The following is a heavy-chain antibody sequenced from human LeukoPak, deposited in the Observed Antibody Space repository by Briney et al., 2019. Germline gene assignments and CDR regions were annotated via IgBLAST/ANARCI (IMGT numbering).Heavy chain of an antibody. V-gene: IGHV4-59*12. CDR1: GGSISSYY. CDR2: MYYTGST. Sequence: ASETLSLTCTVSGGSISSYYWSWIRQPPGKGLEWIGYMYYTGSTNYNPSLKSRVTIPIDTSKNQFSLKLSSVTAADTAVYYCARRYCSGGSCYWRSYFDYWGQGTLVTVSS. J-gene: IGHJ4*02. D-gene: IGHD2-15*01. CDR3: ARRYCSGGSCYWRSYFDY.